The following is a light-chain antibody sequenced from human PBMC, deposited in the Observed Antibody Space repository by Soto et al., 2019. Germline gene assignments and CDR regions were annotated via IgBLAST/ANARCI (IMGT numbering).Light chain of an antibody. CDR1: QGINNY. Sequence: DIQMTQSPSSLSASVGDRVTITCRASQGINNYLAWYQQKPGKVPKLPIYDASTLHSGVPSRFSASGSGTDFTLTISSLQPEDIATYYCQKYKSAPLTFGGGTKVEIK. V-gene: IGKV1-27*01. CDR3: QKYKSAPLT. CDR2: DAS. J-gene: IGKJ4*01.